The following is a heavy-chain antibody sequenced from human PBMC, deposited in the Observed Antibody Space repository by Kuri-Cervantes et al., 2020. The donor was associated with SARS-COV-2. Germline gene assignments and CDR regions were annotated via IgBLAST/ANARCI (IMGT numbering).Heavy chain of an antibody. V-gene: IGHV4-38-2*01. D-gene: IGHD1-26*01. CDR3: ARVGNSGSYYDYYYYMDV. CDR1: GYSISSGYY. Sequence: SETLSLTCAVSGYSISSGYYWGWIRQPPGKGLEWIGSIYHSGSTNYNPSLKSRVTISVDTSKNQFSLKLSSVTAADTAVYYCARVGNSGSYYDYYYYMDVWGKGTTVTVSS. CDR2: IYHSGST. J-gene: IGHJ6*03.